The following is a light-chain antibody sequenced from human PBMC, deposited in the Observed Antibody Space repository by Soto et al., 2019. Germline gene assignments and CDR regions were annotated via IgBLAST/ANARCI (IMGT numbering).Light chain of an antibody. V-gene: IGKV1-5*03. Sequence: DIQMTQSPATLSASVGDRFTITCRASQNIYTWLAWYQQKPGKAPKLLIYEASSLETGVPSRFSGSGSGTEFTLTISCLQSEDFETYYCQQYYSYPRTFGQGTKVDIK. CDR3: QQYYSYPRT. CDR2: EAS. J-gene: IGKJ1*01. CDR1: QNIYTW.